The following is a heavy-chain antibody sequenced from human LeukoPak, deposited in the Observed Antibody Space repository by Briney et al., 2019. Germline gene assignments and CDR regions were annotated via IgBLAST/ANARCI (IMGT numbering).Heavy chain of an antibody. Sequence: GGSLRLSCAASGFTFDDYAMHWVRQAPGKGLEWVSGISWNSGSIGYADSVKGRFTISRDNAKNSLYLQMNSLRAEDTAVYYCARPTRPHNYFDYWGQGTLVTVSS. V-gene: IGHV3-9*01. CDR1: GFTFDDYA. CDR3: ARPTRPHNYFDY. CDR2: ISWNSGSI. J-gene: IGHJ4*02.